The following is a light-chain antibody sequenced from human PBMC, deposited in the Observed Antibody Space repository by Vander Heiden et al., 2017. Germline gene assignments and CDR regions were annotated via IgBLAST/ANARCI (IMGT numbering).Light chain of an antibody. J-gene: IGKJ3*01. CDR1: QTISSY. CDR2: AAS. CDR3: QQSYRTPCT. Sequence: DIPMTQSTSSLSASVGDTVTITCRARQTISSYLNWYQQKPGKAPKLLIYAASILQSGVPSRFSGSGSGTDFTLTISSLEPEDFATYYCQQSYRTPCTFGPGTKVDIK. V-gene: IGKV1-39*01.